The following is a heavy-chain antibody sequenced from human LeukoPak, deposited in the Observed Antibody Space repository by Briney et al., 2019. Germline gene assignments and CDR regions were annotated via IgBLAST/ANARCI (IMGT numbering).Heavy chain of an antibody. CDR3: ARVLTTVATNYFDP. CDR1: GGSISSGDFY. Sequence: SQTLSLTCTVSGGSISSGDFYWSWIRQPPGKGLEWIGYIYYSGSTYYNPSLKSRVTISVDTSKNQFSLRLTSVTAADTAVYYCARVLTTVATNYFDPWGQGTLVTVSS. J-gene: IGHJ5*02. CDR2: IYYSGST. V-gene: IGHV4-30-4*01. D-gene: IGHD4-17*01.